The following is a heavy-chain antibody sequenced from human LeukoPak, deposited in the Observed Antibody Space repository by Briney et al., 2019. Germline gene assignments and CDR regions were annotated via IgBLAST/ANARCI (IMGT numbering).Heavy chain of an antibody. D-gene: IGHD2-15*01. Sequence: ASVTVSCKASGYTFTGYYMHWVRQAPGQGLEWMRWISTYNGNTNYAQKFQGRVTLTTDTSTSTAYMDLRSLRSDDTAVYHCARVALGSWYFDLWGRGTLLTVSS. CDR3: ARVALGSWYFDL. V-gene: IGHV1-18*04. J-gene: IGHJ2*01. CDR2: ISTYNGNT. CDR1: GYTFTGYY.